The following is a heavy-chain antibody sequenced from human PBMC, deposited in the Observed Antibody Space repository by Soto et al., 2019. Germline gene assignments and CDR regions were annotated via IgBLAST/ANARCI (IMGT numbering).Heavy chain of an antibody. D-gene: IGHD1-7*01. CDR3: AKDYTAGTYYIDS. V-gene: IGHV4-59*12. Sequence: SETLSLTCTVSGGSISSYYWSWIRQPPGKGLEWIGYIYYSGSTNYNPSVKGRFTISRDRSKNTVSLQMNSLRVDDTAIYYCAKDYTAGTYYIDSWGQGTLVTVSS. CDR1: GGSISSYY. J-gene: IGHJ4*02. CDR2: IYYSGST.